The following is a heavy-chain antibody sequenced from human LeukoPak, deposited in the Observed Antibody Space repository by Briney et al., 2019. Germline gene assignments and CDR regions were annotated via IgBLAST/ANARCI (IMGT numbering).Heavy chain of an antibody. J-gene: IGHJ4*02. V-gene: IGHV3-48*03. CDR1: GFTFSSYE. CDR2: ISSSGSTI. CDR3: ARAGASRRYYFDY. Sequence: GGSLRLSCAASGFTFSSYEMNWVRQAPGKGLEGVSYISSSGSTIYYADSVKGRFTISRDNAKNSLYLQMNSLRAEDTAVYFCARAGASRRYYFDYWGQGTLVTVSS. D-gene: IGHD1-26*01.